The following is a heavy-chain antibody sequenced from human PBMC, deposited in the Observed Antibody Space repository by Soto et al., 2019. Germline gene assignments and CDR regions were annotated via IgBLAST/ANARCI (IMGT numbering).Heavy chain of an antibody. J-gene: IGHJ5*02. Sequence: KPLDTLSLTCTVSGGSVSSGSYYWSWIRQPPGKGLEWIGYIYYSGSTNYNPSLKSRVTISVDTSKNQFSLKLSSVTAADTAVYYCARGQRPPIGPRWFDPWGQGTLVTVSS. CDR1: GGSVSSGSYY. D-gene: IGHD2-21*01. CDR3: ARGQRPPIGPRWFDP. V-gene: IGHV4-61*01. CDR2: IYYSGST.